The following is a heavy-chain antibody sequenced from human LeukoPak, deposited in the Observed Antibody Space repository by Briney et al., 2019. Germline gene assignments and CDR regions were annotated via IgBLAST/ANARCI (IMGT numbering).Heavy chain of an antibody. D-gene: IGHD2-2*02. CDR1: GGSFSGYY. CDR3: ARGRIVVVPAAILERGSGYYYYGMDV. J-gene: IGHJ6*02. CDR2: INHSGST. V-gene: IGHV4-34*01. Sequence: KSSETLSLTCAAYGGSFSGYYWSWIRQPPGKGLEWIGEINHSGSTNYNPSLKSRVTISVDASKNQFSLKLSSVTAADTAVYYCARGRIVVVPAAILERGSGYYYYGMDVWGQGTTVTVSS.